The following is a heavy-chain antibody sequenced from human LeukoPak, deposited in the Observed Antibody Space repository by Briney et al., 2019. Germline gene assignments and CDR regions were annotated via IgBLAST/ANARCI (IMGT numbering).Heavy chain of an antibody. CDR1: GGSISSGGYY. CDR2: IYYSGST. CDR3: ARFSGWSFFFDY. D-gene: IGHD6-19*01. J-gene: IGHJ4*02. Sequence: PSQTLSLTCTVSGGSISSGGYYWSWIRQHPGKGLEWIGYIYYSGSTYYNPSLKSRVTISVDTSKNQFSLKLSSVTAADTAVYYCARFSGWSFFFDYWGQGTLVTVSS. V-gene: IGHV4-31*03.